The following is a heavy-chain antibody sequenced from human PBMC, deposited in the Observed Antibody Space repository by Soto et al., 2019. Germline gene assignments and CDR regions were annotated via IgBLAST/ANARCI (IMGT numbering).Heavy chain of an antibody. CDR2: ISYDGSNK. D-gene: IGHD1-26*01. CDR1: GFTFSSCG. Sequence: QVQLVESGGGVVQPGESLRLSCAASGFTFSSCGMHWVRQAPGKGLEWVALISYDGSNKYYGDSVKGRFTISRDNSKNTLFLQMNSLRAEDTAVYYCAKPLLSQWAYFDYWGQGTLVTVSS. V-gene: IGHV3-30*18. J-gene: IGHJ4*02. CDR3: AKPLLSQWAYFDY.